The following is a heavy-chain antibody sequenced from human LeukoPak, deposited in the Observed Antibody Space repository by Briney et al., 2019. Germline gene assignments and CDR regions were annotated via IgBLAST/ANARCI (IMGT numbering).Heavy chain of an antibody. D-gene: IGHD3-22*01. Sequence: PSQTLSLTCAVSGGSISSGGYSWSWIRQPPGKGLEWIGYIHHSGSTYYNPSLKSRVTISVDRSKNQFSLKLSSVTAADTAVYYCARGLAYYYDSSGYFGDAFDIWGQGTMVTVSS. CDR2: IHHSGST. J-gene: IGHJ3*02. CDR3: ARGLAYYYDSSGYFGDAFDI. V-gene: IGHV4-30-2*01. CDR1: GGSISSGGYS.